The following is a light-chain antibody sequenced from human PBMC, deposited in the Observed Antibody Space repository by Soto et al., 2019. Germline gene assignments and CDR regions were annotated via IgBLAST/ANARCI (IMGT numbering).Light chain of an antibody. V-gene: IGKV3-20*01. CDR1: QSVYSNY. Sequence: EIVLTQSPGTLSLSPGERATLSCRASQSVYSNYIAWYQRKPGQAPRLLIYVASRRATGIPDRLSGSGSGTDFTLTISRLEPEDSAVYYCQQYGRSPRVLFTFGPGTKVEIK. CDR3: QQYGRSPRVLFT. J-gene: IGKJ3*01. CDR2: VAS.